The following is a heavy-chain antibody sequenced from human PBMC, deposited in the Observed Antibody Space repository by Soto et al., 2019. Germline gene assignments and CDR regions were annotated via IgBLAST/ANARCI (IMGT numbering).Heavy chain of an antibody. V-gene: IGHV3-48*01. J-gene: IGHJ6*03. CDR3: ARDRDDYYYYYYMDV. CDR2: ISSSSTI. CDR1: GFTFSSYS. Sequence: PGGSLRLSCAASGFTFSSYSMNWVRQAPGKGLEWVSYISSSSTIYYADSVKGRFTISRDNAKNSLYLQMNSLRAEDAAVYYCARDRDDYYYYYYMDVWGKGTTVTVSS.